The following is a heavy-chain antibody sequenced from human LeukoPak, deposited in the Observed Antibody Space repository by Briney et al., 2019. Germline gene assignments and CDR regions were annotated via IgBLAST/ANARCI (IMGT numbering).Heavy chain of an antibody. D-gene: IGHD6-19*01. J-gene: IGHJ4*02. CDR1: GGTFGSYA. CDR2: IIPIFGAA. Sequence: RASGTVACNADGGTFGSYAISWVRQAPGQGLEWMGGIIPIFGAANYAQKFQGRVTITADKSTSTAYMELSSLRSEDTAVYYCARVGSSGWEIDYWGQGTLVTVSS. V-gene: IGHV1-69*06. CDR3: ARVGSSGWEIDY.